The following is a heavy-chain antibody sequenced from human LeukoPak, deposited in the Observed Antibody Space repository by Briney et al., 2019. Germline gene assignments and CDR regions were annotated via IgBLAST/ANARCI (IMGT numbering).Heavy chain of an antibody. J-gene: IGHJ4*02. V-gene: IGHV3-21*01. D-gene: IGHD4-17*01. CDR3: AMTTVTILRQYYFDY. CDR2: ISSSSSYM. CDR1: GFTFSSYS. Sequence: GGSLRFSCAASGFTFSSYSMNWVRQAPGKGLEWVSSISSSSSYMYYADSVKGRFTISRDNAKNSLYLQMNSLRAEDTAVYYCAMTTVTILRQYYFDYWGQGTLVTVSS.